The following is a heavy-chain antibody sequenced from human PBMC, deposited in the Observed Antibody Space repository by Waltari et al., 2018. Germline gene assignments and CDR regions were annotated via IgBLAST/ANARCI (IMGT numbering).Heavy chain of an antibody. CDR3: ARVENSSGYYPFDY. D-gene: IGHD3-22*01. CDR2: ISDDGSKK. Sequence: QVQLVESGGGVVQPGRSLRLSCAASGFTFSSYAMHWVRQAPGRGSGWVCVISDDGSKKYYADSVKGRFTISRDNAKNTLYLQMNSRRSEDTAVYYCARVENSSGYYPFDYWGQGTLVTVSS. CDR1: GFTFSSYA. V-gene: IGHV3-30*01. J-gene: IGHJ4*02.